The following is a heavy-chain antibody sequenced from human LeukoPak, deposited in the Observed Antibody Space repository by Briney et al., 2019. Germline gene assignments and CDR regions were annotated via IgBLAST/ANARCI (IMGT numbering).Heavy chain of an antibody. CDR2: IYTSGST. CDR3: ARESCSGGSCYLDY. D-gene: IGHD2-15*01. Sequence: SQTLSLTCTVSGGSISSGSYYWSWIRQPAGKGLEWIGRIYTSGSTNYNPFLKSRVTISVDTSKNQFSLKLSSVTAADTAVYYCARESCSGGSCYLDYWGQGTLVTVSS. V-gene: IGHV4-61*02. J-gene: IGHJ4*02. CDR1: GGSISSGSYY.